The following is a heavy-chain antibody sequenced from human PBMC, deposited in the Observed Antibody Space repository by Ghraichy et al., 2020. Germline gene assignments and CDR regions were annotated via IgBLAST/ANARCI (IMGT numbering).Heavy chain of an antibody. Sequence: SQTLSLTCTVSRGSIHSYYWSWIRQPPGKGLEWIGYIYSSGTTNYNPSFKSRVTISVDSSKNQFSLKLTCVTAADTAVYYCARVRRGYTYGDFDNWGQGTLVTVSS. CDR1: RGSIHSYY. CDR2: IYSSGTT. CDR3: ARVRRGYTYGDFDN. V-gene: IGHV4-59*01. D-gene: IGHD5-18*01. J-gene: IGHJ4*02.